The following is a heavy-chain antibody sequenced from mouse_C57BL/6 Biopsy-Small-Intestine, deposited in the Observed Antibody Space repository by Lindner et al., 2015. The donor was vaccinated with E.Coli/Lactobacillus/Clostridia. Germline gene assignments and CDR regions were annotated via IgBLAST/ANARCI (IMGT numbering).Heavy chain of an antibody. CDR2: INPGDGDI. Sequence: VQLQESGPELVKPGASVKISCKASGYAFSRSWMNWVKQRPGKGLEWIGRINPGDGDIYYSGNFKGKATLTADKSSNTAYMHLNSLTSEDTAVYYCTRAGDYIYFDVWGAGTTVTVSS. CDR3: TRAGDYIYFDV. J-gene: IGHJ1*01. V-gene: IGHV1-82*01. CDR1: GYAFSRSW. D-gene: IGHD2-13*01.